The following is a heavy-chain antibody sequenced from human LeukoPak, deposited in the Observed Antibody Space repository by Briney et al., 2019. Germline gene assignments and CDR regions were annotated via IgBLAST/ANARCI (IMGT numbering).Heavy chain of an antibody. Sequence: SVKVSCKASGGTFSSYAISWVRQAPGQGLEWMGGIIPIFGTANYAQKFQGRVTITADESTSTAYMELSSLRSEDTAVYYCARGEIRYCSGGYCYDYWGQGTLVTVSS. CDR3: ARGEIRYCSGGYCYDY. J-gene: IGHJ4*02. D-gene: IGHD2-15*01. CDR1: GGTFSSYA. CDR2: IIPIFGTA. V-gene: IGHV1-69*13.